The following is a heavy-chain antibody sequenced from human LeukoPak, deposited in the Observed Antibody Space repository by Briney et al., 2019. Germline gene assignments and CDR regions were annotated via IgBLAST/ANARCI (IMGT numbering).Heavy chain of an antibody. CDR2: IYYSGST. CDR3: ARPRRAAAGTGPFDY. J-gene: IGHJ4*02. Sequence: PSETLSLTCTVSGGSISSGGYYWSWIRQHPGKGLEWIGYIYYSGSTYYNPSLKSRVTISVDTSKNQFSLKLSSVTAADTAVYYCARPRRAAAGTGPFDYWGQGTLDTVSS. V-gene: IGHV4-31*03. CDR1: GGSISSGGYY. D-gene: IGHD6-13*01.